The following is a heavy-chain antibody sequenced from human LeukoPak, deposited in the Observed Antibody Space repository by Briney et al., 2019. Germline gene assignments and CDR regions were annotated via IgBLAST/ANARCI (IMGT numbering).Heavy chain of an antibody. CDR3: ASFPWNYVTYYYYYMDV. J-gene: IGHJ6*03. CDR2: ISSSSSYI. D-gene: IGHD1-7*01. CDR1: GFTFSSYS. Sequence: GGSLRLSCAASGFTFSSYSMNWVRQAPGKGREWVSSISSSSSYIYYADSVNGRFTISRDNAKNSLYLQMNSLRAEDTAVYYCASFPWNYVTYYYYYMDVWGKGTTVTVSS. V-gene: IGHV3-21*01.